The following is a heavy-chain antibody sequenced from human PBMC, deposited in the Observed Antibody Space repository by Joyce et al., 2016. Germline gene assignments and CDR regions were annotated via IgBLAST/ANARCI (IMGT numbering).Heavy chain of an antibody. CDR3: AKDNQYYYDSSGYSYDALDI. CDR1: GFPFSTYG. J-gene: IGHJ3*02. V-gene: IGHV3-30*18. CDR2: ISFDGSNQ. D-gene: IGHD3-22*01. Sequence: QVQLVESGGGVVQPGGSLRLSCVASGFPFSTYGIHWVRQDPGKGLEWVAVISFDGSNQNYAGSLRGRFIISRDNSKNTLYLQMNSLRPEDTAVYYCAKDNQYYYDSSGYSYDALDIWGQGTMVTVSS.